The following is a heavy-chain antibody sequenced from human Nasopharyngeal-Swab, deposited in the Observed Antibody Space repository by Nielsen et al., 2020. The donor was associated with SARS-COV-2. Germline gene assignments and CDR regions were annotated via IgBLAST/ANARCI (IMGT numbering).Heavy chain of an antibody. CDR3: ARGGVPSAMVYYFDY. CDR2: INLSGRT. J-gene: IGHJ4*02. V-gene: IGHV4-34*01. Sequence: SETLSLTCAVYGGSFNNYYWSWIRQPPGKGLEWIGEINLSGRTNYNPSLKSRVTISVDTSKNQFSLNLNSVTAADTAVYFCARGGVPSAMVYYFDYWGQGTLVTVSS. D-gene: IGHD2-2*01. CDR1: GGSFNNYY.